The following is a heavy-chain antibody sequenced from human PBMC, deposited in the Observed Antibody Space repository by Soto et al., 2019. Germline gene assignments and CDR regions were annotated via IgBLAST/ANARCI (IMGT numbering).Heavy chain of an antibody. CDR2: MYYTEST. J-gene: IGHJ4*02. Sequence: QVQLQESGPGLVKPSQTLSLTCTVSGGSISSGAYYWSWIRQHPGKGLEWIGYMYYTESTYYNPSLKSRITISVDTSRNQFSLKLSSVTAADTAVYYCARGRDYYGSGSYYDYWGQGTLVTVSS. V-gene: IGHV4-31*03. CDR3: ARGRDYYGSGSYYDY. CDR1: GGSISSGAYY. D-gene: IGHD3-10*01.